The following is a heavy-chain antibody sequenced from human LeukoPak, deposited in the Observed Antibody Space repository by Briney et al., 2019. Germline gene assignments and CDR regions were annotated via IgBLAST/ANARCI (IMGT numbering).Heavy chain of an antibody. J-gene: IGHJ6*03. Sequence: GESLKISCNASGYTFTGDWIGGVRQMPGKGLEWMGIIYPGDSDTKYNAPFQGQVTISADKSISTAYLQWGSLKASDTATYYCARPALYCSSTVCPPYMDVWGKGTTVTVSS. CDR1: GYTFTGDW. CDR3: ARPALYCSSTVCPPYMDV. D-gene: IGHD2-2*01. V-gene: IGHV5-51*01. CDR2: IYPGDSDT.